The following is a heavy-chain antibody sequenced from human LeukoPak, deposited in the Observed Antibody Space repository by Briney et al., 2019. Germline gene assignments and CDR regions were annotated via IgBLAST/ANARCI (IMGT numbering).Heavy chain of an antibody. CDR1: GFTFSSYS. CDR2: ISGGSSTI. V-gene: IGHV3-48*01. D-gene: IGHD2-8*01. CDR3: ARDGMVYAIRDAFDI. Sequence: GGPLRLSCASSGFTFSSYSMNWVRRAPGKGLEWVSYISGGSSTIYYADSVKGRFTISRDNAKNSLYLQMSSLRVEDTAVYYCARDGMVYAIRDAFDIWGQGTMVTVSS. J-gene: IGHJ3*02.